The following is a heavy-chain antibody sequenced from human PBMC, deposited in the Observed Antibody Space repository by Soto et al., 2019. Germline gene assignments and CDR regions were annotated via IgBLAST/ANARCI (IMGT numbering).Heavy chain of an antibody. V-gene: IGHV4-4*02. CDR3: ARAKHAYDAFDI. Sequence: SETLSLTCAVSSGSISSSNWWSWVRQPPGKGLEWIGEIYHSGSTNYNPSLKSRVTISVDKSKNQFSQKLSSVTAADTAVYYCARAKHAYDAFDIWGQGTMVTVSS. CDR2: IYHSGST. D-gene: IGHD2-2*01. J-gene: IGHJ3*02. CDR1: SGSISSSNW.